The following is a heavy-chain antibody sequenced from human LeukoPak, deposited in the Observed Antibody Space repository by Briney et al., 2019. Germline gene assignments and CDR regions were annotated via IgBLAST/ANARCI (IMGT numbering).Heavy chain of an antibody. Sequence: ASVKVSCKASGYTFTSYDINWLRQATGQGPEWMGWMNPNSGNTGYAQKFQGRVTMTRNTSISTAYMELSSLRSEDTAVYYCARDPRFLEWLFEFDPWGQGTLVTVSS. CDR3: ARDPRFLEWLFEFDP. CDR2: MNPNSGNT. V-gene: IGHV1-8*01. J-gene: IGHJ5*02. CDR1: GYTFTSYD. D-gene: IGHD3-3*01.